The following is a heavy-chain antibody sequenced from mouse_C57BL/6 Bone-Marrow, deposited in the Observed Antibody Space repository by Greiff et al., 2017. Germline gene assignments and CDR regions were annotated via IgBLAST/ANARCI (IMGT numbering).Heavy chain of an antibody. CDR1: GYTFTSYW. V-gene: IGHV1-53*01. Sequence: ASGYTFTSYWMHWVKQRPGQGLEWIGNINPSNGGTNYNEKFKSKATLTVDKSSSTAYMQLSSLTSEDSAVYYCARITTVSYYFDYWGQGTTLTVSS. J-gene: IGHJ2*01. D-gene: IGHD1-1*01. CDR3: ARITTVSYYFDY. CDR2: INPSNGGT.